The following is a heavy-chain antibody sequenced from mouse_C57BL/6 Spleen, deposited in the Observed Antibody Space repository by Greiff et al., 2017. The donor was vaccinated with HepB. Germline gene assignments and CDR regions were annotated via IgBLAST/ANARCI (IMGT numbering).Heavy chain of an antibody. CDR1: GYSFTGYY. CDR2: INPSTGGT. V-gene: IGHV1-42*01. CDR3: AISYYSNYVSFAY. Sequence: EVQRVESGPELVKPGASVKISCKASGYSFTGYYMNWVKQSPEKSLEWIGEINPSTGGTTYNQKFKAKATLTVDKSSSTAYMQLKSLTSEDSAVYYCAISYYSNYVSFAYWGQGTLVTVSA. J-gene: IGHJ3*01. D-gene: IGHD2-5*01.